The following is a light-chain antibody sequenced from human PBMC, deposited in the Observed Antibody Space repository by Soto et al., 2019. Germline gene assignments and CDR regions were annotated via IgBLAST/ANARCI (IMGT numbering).Light chain of an antibody. J-gene: IGKJ2*01. V-gene: IGKV3-15*01. Sequence: EIVMTQSPATLSVSPGGSATLSCRASQSVGSNLAWYQQKPGQTPGLLIYGASTRATGIPAKFSGSGSGTEFTVTISSLQSEDSAVYYCQQYNNWPPMFTFGQGTKLEIK. CDR3: QQYNNWPPMFT. CDR1: QSVGSN. CDR2: GAS.